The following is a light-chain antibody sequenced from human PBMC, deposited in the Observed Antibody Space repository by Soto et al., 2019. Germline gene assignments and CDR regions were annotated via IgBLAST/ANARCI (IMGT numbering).Light chain of an antibody. CDR3: QSYDSSLSGSRV. CDR1: SSNIGAGYD. Sequence: QSVLTQPPSVSGAPGQRVTISCTGCSSNIGAGYDVHWYQQLPGTAPKLLIYGSSNRPSGVPDRFSGSKSGTSASLAITGLQAEDEADYYCQSYDSSLSGSRVFGTGTKVTVL. CDR2: GSS. V-gene: IGLV1-40*01. J-gene: IGLJ1*01.